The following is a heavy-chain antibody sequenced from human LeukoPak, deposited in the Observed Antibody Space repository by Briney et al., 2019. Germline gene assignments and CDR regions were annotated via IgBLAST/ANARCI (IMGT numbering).Heavy chain of an antibody. CDR1: GFTFSSYS. CDR3: ARGAFTYCGGDCYGYMDA. CDR2: ISSSSSYI. D-gene: IGHD2-21*01. Sequence: GGSLRLSCAASGFTFSSYSMNWVRQAPGKGLEWVSSISSSSSYIYYADSVKGRFTISRDNAKNSLYLQMNSLRAEDTAVYYCARGAFTYCGGDCYGYMDAWGKGTTVTVSS. V-gene: IGHV3-21*01. J-gene: IGHJ6*03.